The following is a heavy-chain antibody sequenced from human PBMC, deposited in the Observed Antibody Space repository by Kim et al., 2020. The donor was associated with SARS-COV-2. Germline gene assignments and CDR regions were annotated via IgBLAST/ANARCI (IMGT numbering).Heavy chain of an antibody. Sequence: GGSLRLSCAVSGFTFSDHHMGWVRQAPGKGLEWVGRTRNKADSHTTEYAASVKGRFTISRDDSKNSLSLQMNTLKTEDTAVYFCARETSGAFDIWGQGTMVTASS. CDR3: ARETSGAFDI. CDR1: GFTFSDHH. CDR2: TRNKADSHTT. J-gene: IGHJ3*02. V-gene: IGHV3-72*01.